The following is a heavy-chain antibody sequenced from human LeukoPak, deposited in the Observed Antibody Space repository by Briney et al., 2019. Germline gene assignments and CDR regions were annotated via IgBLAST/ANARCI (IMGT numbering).Heavy chain of an antibody. V-gene: IGHV1-69*13. CDR2: IIPIFGTA. CDR3: ASTRYDSHEIPYYYYYYGMDV. Sequence: SVKVSCKASGGTFSSYAISWVRQAPGQGLEWMGGIIPIFGTANYAQKFQGGVTITADESTSTAYMELSSLRSEDTAVYYCASTRYDSHEIPYYYYYYGMDVWGQGTTVTVSS. D-gene: IGHD3-3*01. CDR1: GGTFSSYA. J-gene: IGHJ6*02.